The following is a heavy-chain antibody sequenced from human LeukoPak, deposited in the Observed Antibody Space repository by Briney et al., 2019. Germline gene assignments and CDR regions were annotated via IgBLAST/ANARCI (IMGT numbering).Heavy chain of an antibody. V-gene: IGHV1-18*01. J-gene: IGHJ5*02. D-gene: IGHD1/OR15-1a*01. Sequence: GASVKVSCKASGYTFTSYGISWVRQAPGQGLEWMGWISAYNGNTNYAQKFQGRVTITRNTSISTAYMELSSLRSEDTAVYYCARVRLNFKQLDPWGQGTLVTVSS. CDR1: GYTFTSYG. CDR3: ARVRLNFKQLDP. CDR2: ISAYNGNT.